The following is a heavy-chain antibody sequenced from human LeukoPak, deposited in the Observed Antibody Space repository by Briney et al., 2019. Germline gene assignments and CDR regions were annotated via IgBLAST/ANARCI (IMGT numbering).Heavy chain of an antibody. V-gene: IGHV1-69*13. CDR1: GGTFSIFA. J-gene: IGHJ3*02. D-gene: IGHD4-17*01. Sequence: SVKVSCKVSGGTFSIFAISWVRQAPGQGLEWMGGIIPIVGTAHYASKFQDRVTIAADESVSTVSMELSSLRSEDTAVYYCTRDVTVTTNAFDIWGQGTMVTVSS. CDR2: IIPIVGTA. CDR3: TRDVTVTTNAFDI.